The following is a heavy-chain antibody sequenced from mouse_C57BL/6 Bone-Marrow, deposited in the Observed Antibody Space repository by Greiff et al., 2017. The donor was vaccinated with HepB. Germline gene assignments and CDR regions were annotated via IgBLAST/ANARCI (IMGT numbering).Heavy chain of an antibody. V-gene: IGHV5-4*03. CDR2: ISDGGSYT. CDR3: YAMDY. CDR1: GFTFSSYA. J-gene: IGHJ4*01. Sequence: EVKLMESGGGLVKPGGSLKLSCAASGFTFSSYAMSWVRQTPEKRLEWVATISDGGSYTYYPDNVKGRFTISRDNAKNNLYLQMSHLKSEDTAMYYSYAMDYWGQGTSVTVSS.